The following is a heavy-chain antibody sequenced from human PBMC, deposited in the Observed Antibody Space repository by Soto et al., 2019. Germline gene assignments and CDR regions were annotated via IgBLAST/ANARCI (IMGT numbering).Heavy chain of an antibody. V-gene: IGHV1-58*01. J-gene: IGHJ6*02. CDR1: GFTFTSSA. D-gene: IGHD3-10*01. Sequence: SVKVSCKASGFTFTSSAVQWVRQARGQRLEWIGWIVVGSGNTNYAQKFQERVTITRDMSTSTAYMELSSLRSEDTAVYYCARGRGGYYYYAPDVWGQGTTVTVSS. CDR3: ARGRGGYYYYAPDV. CDR2: IVVGSGNT.